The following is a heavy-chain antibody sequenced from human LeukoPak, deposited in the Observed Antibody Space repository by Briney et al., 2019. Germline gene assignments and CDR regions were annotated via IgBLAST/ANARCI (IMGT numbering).Heavy chain of an antibody. CDR3: AHRLSSIAAAAPYFDY. CDR1: GFSLSTSGVG. J-gene: IGHJ4*02. V-gene: IGHV2-5*02. Sequence: SGPTLVKPTQTLTLTCTFSGFSLSTSGVGVGWIRQPPGKALEWLALIYWDDDKRYSPSLKSRLTITKDTSKNQVVLTMTNMDPVDTATYYCAHRLSSIAAAAPYFDYWGQGTLVTVSS. D-gene: IGHD6-13*01. CDR2: IYWDDDK.